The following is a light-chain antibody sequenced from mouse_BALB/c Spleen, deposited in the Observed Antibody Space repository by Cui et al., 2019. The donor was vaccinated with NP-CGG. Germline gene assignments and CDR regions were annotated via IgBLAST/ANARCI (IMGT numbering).Light chain of an antibody. V-gene: IGLV1*01. CDR1: TGAVTTRNY. Sequence: QAVLTHDSALTTSPGETVTLTCRSSTGAVTTRNYAKWVQEKPDHVFTGLIGGTNNRAPGVPARFSGALIGDKAALTITGAQTEDEAIYFCALWYSNHWVFGGGTKLTVL. CDR3: ALWYSNHWV. J-gene: IGLJ1*01. CDR2: GTN.